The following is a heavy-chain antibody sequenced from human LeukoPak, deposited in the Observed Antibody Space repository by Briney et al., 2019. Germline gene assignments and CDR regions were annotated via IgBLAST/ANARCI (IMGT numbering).Heavy chain of an antibody. CDR1: GYTFTSYG. D-gene: IGHD4-11*01. J-gene: IGHJ6*02. Sequence: GASVKVSCKASGYTFTSYGISWVRQAPGQGLEWMGWISAYNGNTNYAQKLQGRVTMTTDTSTSTAYMELRSLRSDDTAVYYCARVISNSDYYYGMDVWGQGTTVTVSS. V-gene: IGHV1-18*01. CDR2: ISAYNGNT. CDR3: ARVISNSDYYYGMDV.